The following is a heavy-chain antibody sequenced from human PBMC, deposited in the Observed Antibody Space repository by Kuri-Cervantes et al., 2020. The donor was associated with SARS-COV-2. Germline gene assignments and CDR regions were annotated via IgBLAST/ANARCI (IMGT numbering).Heavy chain of an antibody. CDR1: GGFISMYY. V-gene: IGHV4-59*04. D-gene: IGHD4-17*01. CDR3: ARLTTGTTFDY. J-gene: IGHJ4*02. CDR2: THYSGST. Sequence: GSLRLSCTVSGGFISMYYWSWIRQPPGKGLEWIGYTHYSGSTYYNPSLKSRVTISVDTSKNQFSLKLSSVTAADTAVYYCARLTTGTTFDYWGQGTLVTVSS.